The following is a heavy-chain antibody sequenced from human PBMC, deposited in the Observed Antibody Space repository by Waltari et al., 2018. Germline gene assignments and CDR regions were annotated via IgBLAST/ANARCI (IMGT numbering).Heavy chain of an antibody. J-gene: IGHJ6*02. D-gene: IGHD1-26*01. CDR2: LYSSGST. Sequence: QVQLQESGPGLVKPSETLSLTCTVSGGSISSPSWSWIRQPPGKGLEWIGYLYSSGSTKSNPTLKSRVTRSVDTSNNQFSLKRSSGYAADTAVYYCARVKWTPYYGMDVWGQGTTVTVSS. CDR1: GGSISSPS. CDR3: ARVKWTPYYGMDV. V-gene: IGHV4-59*11.